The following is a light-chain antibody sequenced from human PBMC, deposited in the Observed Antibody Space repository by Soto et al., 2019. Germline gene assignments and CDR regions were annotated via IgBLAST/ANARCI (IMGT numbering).Light chain of an antibody. V-gene: IGKV3-11*01. Sequence: ETVLTQSPATLSLSPGERATLSCRASQRVGSYLAWYQQKAGQAPRLLIYDASNRATGIPARFSGSGSGTAFTPPITSLESEVFAFYSCQHRSSGPPGYTFGQGTKLEIK. J-gene: IGKJ2*01. CDR3: QHRSSGPPGYT. CDR2: DAS. CDR1: QRVGSY.